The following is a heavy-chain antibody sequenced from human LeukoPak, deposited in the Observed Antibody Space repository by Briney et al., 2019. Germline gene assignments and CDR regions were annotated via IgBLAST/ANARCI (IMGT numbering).Heavy chain of an antibody. V-gene: IGHV1-18*01. CDR3: AKDSGWELQEYFSDD. J-gene: IGHJ4*02. Sequence: ASVKVSCKASHYTFTSYIINWVRQAPGQGLEWMGWISPSNGNTEYAEKIQGRVTMTVDTSTRTVYMELRSLQSDDTAVYYCAKDSGWELQEYFSDDWGQGTLVTVSS. D-gene: IGHD1-26*01. CDR1: HYTFTSYI. CDR2: ISPSNGNT.